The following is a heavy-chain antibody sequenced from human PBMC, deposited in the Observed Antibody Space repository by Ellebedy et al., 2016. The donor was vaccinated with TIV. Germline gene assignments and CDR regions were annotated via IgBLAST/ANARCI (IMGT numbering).Heavy chain of an antibody. CDR2: ISSNGVTT. V-gene: IGHV3-64D*09. CDR3: VKAWHSSSWYSNWFDP. J-gene: IGHJ5*02. D-gene: IGHD6-13*01. Sequence: GESLKISCSVSGFTFSSYAMHWVRQAPGKGLQYVSAISSNGVTTDYADSVEGRFTISRHNSKNTLYLQMRSLRPEDTAVYYCVKAWHSSSWYSNWFDPWGQGTLVIVSS. CDR1: GFTFSSYA.